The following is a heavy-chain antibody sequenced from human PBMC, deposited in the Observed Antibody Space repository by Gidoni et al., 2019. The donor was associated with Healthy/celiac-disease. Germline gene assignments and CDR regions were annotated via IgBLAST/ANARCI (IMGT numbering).Heavy chain of an antibody. D-gene: IGHD1-1*01. CDR1: GFTFSSYA. CDR3: ARVDGTTSLAAFDI. Sequence: QVQLVESGGGVVQPGRSLRLSCAASGFTFSSYAMHWVRQAPGKGLEWVAVISYDGSNKYYADSVKGRFTISRDNSKNTLYLQMNSLRAEDTAVYYCARVDGTTSLAAFDIWGQGTMVTVSS. V-gene: IGHV3-30*04. J-gene: IGHJ3*02. CDR2: ISYDGSNK.